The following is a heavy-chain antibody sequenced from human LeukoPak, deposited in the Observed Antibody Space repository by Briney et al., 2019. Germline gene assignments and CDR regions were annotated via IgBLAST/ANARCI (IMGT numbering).Heavy chain of an antibody. D-gene: IGHD2-2*01. V-gene: IGHV4-59*12. Sequence: SETLSLTCTVSGGSISSYYWSWIRQPPGKGLEWIGYIYYSGSTNYNPSLKSRVTISVDTSKNQFSLKLSSVTAADTAAYYCARGTGCSSTSCHQGWFDPWGQGTLVTVSS. J-gene: IGHJ5*02. CDR1: GGSISSYY. CDR3: ARGTGCSSTSCHQGWFDP. CDR2: IYYSGST.